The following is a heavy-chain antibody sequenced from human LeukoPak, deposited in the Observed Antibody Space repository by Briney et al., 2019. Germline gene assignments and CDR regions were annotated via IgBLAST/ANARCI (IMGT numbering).Heavy chain of an antibody. D-gene: IGHD3-3*01. V-gene: IGHV3-48*02. J-gene: IGHJ4*02. CDR2: ISISSSTL. Sequence: GGSLRLSCAASGFTFGSYALNWVRQAPGKGLEWVSYISISSSTLYYTDSVKGRFTISRDNAKNSLYLQMNSLRDEDTAVYYCARDSGVDAHIDYWGQGTPVTVSA. CDR1: GFTFGSYA. CDR3: ARDSGVDAHIDY.